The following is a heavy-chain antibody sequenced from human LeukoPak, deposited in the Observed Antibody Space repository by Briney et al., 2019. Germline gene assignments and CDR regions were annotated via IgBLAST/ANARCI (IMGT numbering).Heavy chain of an antibody. J-gene: IGHJ4*02. CDR3: ARGGSLAVAPHQCYFDY. Sequence: ASVKVSCKASGYTFTTYYMHWVRQAPGQGLEWMGIINPSGGSTTYAQNFQGRATMTRDTSTSAVYMEVSSLRSEDTAVYYCARGGSLAVAPHQCYFDYWGQGTLVTVSS. CDR2: INPSGGST. D-gene: IGHD6-19*01. CDR1: GYTFTTYY. V-gene: IGHV1-46*01.